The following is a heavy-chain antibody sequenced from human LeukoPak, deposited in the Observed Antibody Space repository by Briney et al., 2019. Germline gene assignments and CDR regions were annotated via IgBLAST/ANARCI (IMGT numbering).Heavy chain of an antibody. V-gene: IGHV3-7*03. CDR3: ARDPQDYGTGIDAFDI. J-gene: IGHJ3*02. Sequence: PGRSLRLSCAASGFTFDDYAMHWVRQAPGKGLEWVANIKQDGSEKYYVDSVKGRFTISRDNAKNSLYLQMNSLRAEDTAVYYCARDPQDYGTGIDAFDIWGQGTMVTVSS. D-gene: IGHD4-17*01. CDR1: GFTFDDYA. CDR2: IKQDGSEK.